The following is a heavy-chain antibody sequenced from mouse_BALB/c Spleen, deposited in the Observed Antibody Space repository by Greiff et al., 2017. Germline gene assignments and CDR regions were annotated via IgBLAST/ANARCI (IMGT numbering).Heavy chain of an antibody. CDR2: IDPENGNT. V-gene: IGHV14-1*02. D-gene: IGHD2-1*01. CDR1: GFNIKDYY. CDR3: ARRDGNPFAY. J-gene: IGHJ3*01. Sequence: QQSGAELVRPGALVKLSCKASGFNIKDYYMHWVKQRPEQGLEWIGWIDPENGNTIYDPKFQGKASITADTSSNTAYLQLSSLTSEDTAVYYCARRDGNPFAYWGQGTLVTVSA.